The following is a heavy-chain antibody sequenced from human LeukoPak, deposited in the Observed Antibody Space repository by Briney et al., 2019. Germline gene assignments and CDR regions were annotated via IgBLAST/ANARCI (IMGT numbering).Heavy chain of an antibody. CDR1: GFTFSNYW. CDR2: ISTDGSQT. J-gene: IGHJ1*01. V-gene: IGHV3-74*01. Sequence: PGGSLRLSCEASGFTFSNYWMHWVRQAPGKGLMWVSQISTDGSQTFYADSVKGRFTISRDNAQNSMYLQMNSLRVEDTAVYYCTSWGDTTAEYFQRWGQGTLVTVSS. D-gene: IGHD2-21*02. CDR3: TSWGDTTAEYFQR.